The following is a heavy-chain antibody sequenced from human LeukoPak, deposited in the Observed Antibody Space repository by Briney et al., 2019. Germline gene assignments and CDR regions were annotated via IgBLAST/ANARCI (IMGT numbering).Heavy chain of an antibody. CDR3: AKDYSSGYLDY. CDR1: GFTFSSYG. Sequence: GGSLRLSCAASGFTFSSYGMPWVRQAPGKGLEWVAVISYDGSNKYYADSVKGRFTISRDNSKNTLYLQMNSLRAEDTAVYYCAKDYSSGYLDYWGQGTLVTVPS. V-gene: IGHV3-30*18. D-gene: IGHD3-22*01. J-gene: IGHJ4*02. CDR2: ISYDGSNK.